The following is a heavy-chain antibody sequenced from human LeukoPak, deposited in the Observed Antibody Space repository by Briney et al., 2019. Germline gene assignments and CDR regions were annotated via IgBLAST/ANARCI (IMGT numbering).Heavy chain of an antibody. CDR1: GGSFSGYY. CDR2: INHSGST. D-gene: IGHD4-17*01. V-gene: IGHV4-34*01. J-gene: IGHJ4*02. Sequence: PSETLSLTCAVYGGSFSGYYWSWIRQSPGKGLEWIGEINHSGSTNYNPSLKSRVTISVDTSKNQFSLKLSSVTAADTAVYYCARATVTTVGFDYWGQGTLVTVSS. CDR3: ARATVTTVGFDY.